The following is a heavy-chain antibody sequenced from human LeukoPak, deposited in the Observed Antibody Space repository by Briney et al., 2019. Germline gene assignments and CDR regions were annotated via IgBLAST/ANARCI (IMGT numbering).Heavy chain of an antibody. CDR2: ISSSGSTT. V-gene: IGHV3-48*03. Sequence: GGSLRLSCAASGFTFSSYEMNWVRQAPGKELEWVSYISSSGSTTYYADSVKGRFTISRDNAKNSLYLQMNSLRAEDTAVYYCARDSSSWYDAFDMWGQGTMVTVSS. CDR3: ARDSSSWYDAFDM. CDR1: GFTFSSYE. J-gene: IGHJ3*02. D-gene: IGHD6-13*01.